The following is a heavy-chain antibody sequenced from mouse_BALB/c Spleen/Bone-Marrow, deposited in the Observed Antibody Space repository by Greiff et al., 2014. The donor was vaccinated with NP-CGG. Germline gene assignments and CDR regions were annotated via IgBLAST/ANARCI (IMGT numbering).Heavy chain of an antibody. CDR1: GYTFTSYT. J-gene: IGHJ3*01. Sequence: VQLQQSGAELARPGASVKMSCKASGYTFTSYTMHWVKQGPGQGLEWIGYINPSSGYTNYNQKFKDKATLTADKSSSTAYMQLSSLTSEDSAVYDCARESYGNWFAYWGQGTLVTVSA. CDR2: INPSSGYT. CDR3: ARESYGNWFAY. V-gene: IGHV1-4*01. D-gene: IGHD2-1*01.